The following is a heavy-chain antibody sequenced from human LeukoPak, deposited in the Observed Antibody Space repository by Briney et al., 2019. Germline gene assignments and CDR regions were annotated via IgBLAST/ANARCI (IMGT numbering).Heavy chain of an antibody. CDR2: IFYSGST. V-gene: IGHV4-39*07. J-gene: IGHJ4*02. CDR1: GGSISTSNYY. CDR3: ARDRDWYYYDSSGGIDY. Sequence: SETLSLTCTVSGGSISTSNYYWGWIRQPPGKGLEWIGNIFYSGSTYYGPSLKSRLTISLDTSRNQFSLKLNSVTAADTAVYYCARDRDWYYYDSSGGIDYWGQGTLVTVSS. D-gene: IGHD3-22*01.